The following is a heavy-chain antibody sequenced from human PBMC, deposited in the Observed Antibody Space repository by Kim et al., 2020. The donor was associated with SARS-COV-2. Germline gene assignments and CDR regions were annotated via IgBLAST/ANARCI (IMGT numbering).Heavy chain of an antibody. J-gene: IGHJ5*01. CDR2: IYSSGGA. CDR1: SDSISGYY. Sequence: SETLSLTCTVSSDSISGYYWSWIRRPPGKGLEWIGDIYSSGGANYNPSLKSRVTISVDTSKNQFSLKLSSVTAADTAVYYCARQISESSRIDSWGQGTL. V-gene: IGHV4-59*08. D-gene: IGHD6-13*01. CDR3: ARQISESSRIDS.